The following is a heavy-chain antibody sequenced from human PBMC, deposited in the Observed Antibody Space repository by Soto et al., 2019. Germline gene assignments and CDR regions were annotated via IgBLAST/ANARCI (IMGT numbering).Heavy chain of an antibody. CDR3: AREEVDTAMTHYGMDV. J-gene: IGHJ6*02. V-gene: IGHV1-2*04. Sequence: ASVKVSCTASGYTFTGYYMHWVRQAPGQGLEWMGWINPNSGGTNYAQKFQGWVTMTRDTSISTAYMELSRLRPDDTAVYYCAREEVDTAMTHYGMDVWGQGTTVTVSS. CDR1: GYTFTGYY. D-gene: IGHD5-18*01. CDR2: INPNSGGT.